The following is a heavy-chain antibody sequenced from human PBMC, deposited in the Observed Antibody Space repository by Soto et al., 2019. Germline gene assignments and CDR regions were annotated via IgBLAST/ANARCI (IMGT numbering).Heavy chain of an antibody. V-gene: IGHV3-30-3*01. CDR1: GFTFSSYA. Sequence: GGSLRLSCAASGFTFSSYAMHWVRQAPGKGLEWVAVISYDGSNKYYADSVKGRFTISRDNSKNTLYLQMNSLRAEDTAVYYCARDKARYFGSGSYYRHYYMDVWGTGTTVTLAS. J-gene: IGHJ6*03. CDR2: ISYDGSNK. CDR3: ARDKARYFGSGSYYRHYYMDV. D-gene: IGHD3-10*01.